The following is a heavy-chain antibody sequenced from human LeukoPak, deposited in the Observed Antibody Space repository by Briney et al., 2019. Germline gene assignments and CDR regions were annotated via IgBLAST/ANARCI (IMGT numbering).Heavy chain of an antibody. J-gene: IGHJ4*02. CDR2: ISSTSGTI. D-gene: IGHD2/OR15-2a*01. CDR3: TSRGTLYGY. Sequence: AGGSLRLSCAASGFTFSNYAMNWVRQAPGKGLEWVSYISSTSGTIDYADSVKGRFTISRDNAKTSLYLQMNSLRAEDTAVYYCTSRGTLYGYWGQGTLVTVSS. V-gene: IGHV3-48*01. CDR1: GFTFSNYA.